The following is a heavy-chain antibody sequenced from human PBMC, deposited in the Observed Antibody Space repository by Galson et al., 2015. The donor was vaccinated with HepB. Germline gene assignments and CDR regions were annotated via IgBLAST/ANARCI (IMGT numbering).Heavy chain of an antibody. J-gene: IGHJ4*02. CDR2: ISYDGSNK. D-gene: IGHD6-6*01. V-gene: IGHV3-30*03. CDR3: ARGTMAARPVGLNY. CDR1: GFTFSSYG. Sequence: SLRLSCAASGFTFSSYGMHWVRQAPGKGLEWVAVISYDGSNKYYADSVKGRFTISRDNSKNTLYLQMNSLRAADTAVYYCARGTMAARPVGLNYWGQGTLVTVSS.